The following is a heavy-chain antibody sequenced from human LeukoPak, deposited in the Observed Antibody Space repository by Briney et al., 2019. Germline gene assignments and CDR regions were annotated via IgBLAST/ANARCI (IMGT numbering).Heavy chain of an antibody. CDR1: GGSFSGYY. D-gene: IGHD6-13*01. CDR3: ARYSSSLGWFDP. V-gene: IGHV4-39*01. Sequence: SETLSLTCAVYGGSFSGYYWGWIRQPPGKGLEWIGSIYYSGSTYYDPSLKSRVTISVDTSKNQFSLNLRSVTAADTAVYYCARYSSSLGWFDPWGQGSLVTVSS. J-gene: IGHJ5*02. CDR2: IYYSGST.